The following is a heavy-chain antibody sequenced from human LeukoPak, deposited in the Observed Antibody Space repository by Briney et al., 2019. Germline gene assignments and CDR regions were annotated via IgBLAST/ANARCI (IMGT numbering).Heavy chain of an antibody. D-gene: IGHD6-19*01. J-gene: IGHJ4*02. CDR3: ASKGSSGWYFY. Sequence: GASLQISCKGSGSSFTSYWIGWVRQLPGKGLEWMGIIYPGDSDTRYSPSFQGQVTISADKSIRTAYLQWSSLKASDTAMYYCASKGSSGWYFYWGQGTLVTVSS. V-gene: IGHV5-51*01. CDR1: GSSFTSYW. CDR2: IYPGDSDT.